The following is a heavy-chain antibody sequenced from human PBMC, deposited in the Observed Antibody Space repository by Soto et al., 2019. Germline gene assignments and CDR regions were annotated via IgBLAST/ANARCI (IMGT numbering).Heavy chain of an antibody. CDR3: ARVRGPTLAVHWCDP. J-gene: IGHJ5*02. D-gene: IGHD6-19*01. CDR2: ITGRSDLI. CDR1: GFDFRTQS. V-gene: IGHV3-48*02. Sequence: EERLVEYGGDLVQRGGSLKLSCAASGFDFRTQSIHWVRQAPGRRLEWLAYITGRSDLIHYADSVKGRFTVSRDNAKNSAYLQLNNLRDDDTAVYYCARVRGPTLAVHWCDPWGQGTLVTVSS.